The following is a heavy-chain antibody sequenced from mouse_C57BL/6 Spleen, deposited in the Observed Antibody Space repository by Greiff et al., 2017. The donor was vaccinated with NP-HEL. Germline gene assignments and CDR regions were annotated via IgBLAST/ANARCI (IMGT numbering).Heavy chain of an antibody. V-gene: IGHV1-82*01. Sequence: VHLVESGPELVKPGASVKISCKASGYAFSSSWMNWVKQRPGQGLEWIGRIYPGDGDTNYNGKFKGKATLTADKSSSTAYMQLSSLTSEDSAVYFCARGNWDWYFDVWGTVTTVTVSS. D-gene: IGHD4-1*01. CDR1: GYAFSSSW. CDR2: IYPGDGDT. J-gene: IGHJ1*03. CDR3: ARGNWDWYFDV.